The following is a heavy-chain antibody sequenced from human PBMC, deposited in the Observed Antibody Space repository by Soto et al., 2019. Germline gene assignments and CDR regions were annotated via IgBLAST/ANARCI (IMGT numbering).Heavy chain of an antibody. Sequence: QVQLVESGGGVVQPGRSLRLSCAASGFTFSSYAMHWVRQAPGKGLEWVAVISYDGSNKYYADSVKGRFTISRDNSKNTLYLQMNSLIAEDTAVYYCARVRLWLRPFLDYWGQGTLVTVSS. D-gene: IGHD5-12*01. V-gene: IGHV3-30-3*01. J-gene: IGHJ4*02. CDR2: ISYDGSNK. CDR1: GFTFSSYA. CDR3: ARVRLWLRPFLDY.